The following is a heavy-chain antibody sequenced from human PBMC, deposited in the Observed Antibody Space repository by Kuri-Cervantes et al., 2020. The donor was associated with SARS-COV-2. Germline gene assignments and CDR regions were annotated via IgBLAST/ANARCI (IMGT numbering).Heavy chain of an antibody. V-gene: IGHV3-74*01. J-gene: IGHJ3*02. D-gene: IGHD3-22*01. Sequence: GESLKISCAASGFTFSSYEMNWVRQAPGKGLVWVSRINSDGSSTSYADSVKGRFTISRDNAKNTLYLQMNSLRAEDTAVYYCAREGYYYDSTEANREGINAFDIWGQGTMVTVSS. CDR1: GFTFSSYE. CDR3: AREGYYYDSTEANREGINAFDI. CDR2: INSDGSST.